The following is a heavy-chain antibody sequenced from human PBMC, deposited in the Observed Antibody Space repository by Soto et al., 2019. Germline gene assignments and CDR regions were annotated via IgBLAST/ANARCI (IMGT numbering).Heavy chain of an antibody. V-gene: IGHV4-30-4*01. CDR1: GGSISSGDYY. D-gene: IGHD3-22*01. Sequence: SETLSLTCTVSGGSISSGDYYWSWIRQPPGKGLEWIGYIYYSRSTYYNPSLKSRVTISVDTSKNQFSLKLSSVTAADTAVYYCARGFTEYYYDSSGYYPRLWGQGTLVTVSS. J-gene: IGHJ4*02. CDR2: IYYSRST. CDR3: ARGFTEYYYDSSGYYPRL.